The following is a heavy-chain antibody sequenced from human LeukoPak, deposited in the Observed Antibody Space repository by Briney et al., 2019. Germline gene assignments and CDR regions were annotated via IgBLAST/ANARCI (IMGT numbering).Heavy chain of an antibody. CDR2: SGTAGDT. D-gene: IGHD6-13*01. CDR3: ARVGKKRVGGVYYFDY. V-gene: IGHV3-13*01. Sequence: GGSLRLSCAASGFTFSDYDMHWVRQATGKGLEWVSASGTAGDTYYTGSVKGRFTISRENAKNSLYLQMNSLRAGDTAVYYCARVGKKRVGGVYYFDYWGQGTLVTVSS. CDR1: GFTFSDYD. J-gene: IGHJ4*02.